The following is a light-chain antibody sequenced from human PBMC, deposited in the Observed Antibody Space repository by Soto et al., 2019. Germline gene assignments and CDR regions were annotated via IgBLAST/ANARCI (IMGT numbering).Light chain of an antibody. CDR3: QQYDNVPAWT. V-gene: IGKV3-15*01. CDR1: QRVGTY. CDR2: GAS. Sequence: EVVMTQSPATLSVSPGERATLSCRASQRVGTYLAWYQQKPCQAPRLLIYGASTRATGVPARFSGSASGTAFTLTNSSLQSEAFADYCCQQYDNVPAWTFGQATKVAVK. J-gene: IGKJ1*01.